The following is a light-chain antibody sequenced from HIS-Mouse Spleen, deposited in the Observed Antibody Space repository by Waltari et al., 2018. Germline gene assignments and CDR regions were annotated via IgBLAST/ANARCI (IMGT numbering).Light chain of an antibody. CDR2: DAS. Sequence: LTQSPSFLSASVGDRVTITCRASQSVSSYLAWYQQKPGQAPRLLIYDASNRATGIPARFSGSGSGTDFTLTISSLEPEDFAVYYCQQRSNWLYTFGQGTKLEIK. J-gene: IGKJ2*01. V-gene: IGKV3-11*01. CDR3: QQRSNWLYT. CDR1: QSVSSY.